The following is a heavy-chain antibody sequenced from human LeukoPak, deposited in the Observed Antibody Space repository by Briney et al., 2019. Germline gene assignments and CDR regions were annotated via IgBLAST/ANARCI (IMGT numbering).Heavy chain of an antibody. CDR1: GYTLTELS. CDR3: ARVYCSGGSCFGY. V-gene: IGHV1-24*01. CDR2: FDPEDGET. D-gene: IGHD2-15*01. Sequence: ASVKVSCKVSGYTLTELSMHWVRQAPGKGLEWMGGFDPEDGETIYAQKFQGRVTMTRNTSISTAYMELSSLRSEDTAVYYCARVYCSGGSCFGYWGQGTLVTVSS. J-gene: IGHJ4*02.